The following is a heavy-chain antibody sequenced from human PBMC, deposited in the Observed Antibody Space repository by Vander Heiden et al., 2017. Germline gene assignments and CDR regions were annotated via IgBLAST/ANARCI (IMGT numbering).Heavy chain of an antibody. CDR2: INPNSGGT. D-gene: IGHD3-10*01. V-gene: IGHV1-2*02. CDR3: ASAIDYDGSGSSDAFDI. J-gene: IGHJ3*02. Sequence: QVQLVQSGAEVKKPGASVKVSCKASGYTCTGYYMHWVRQAPGQGLEWMGWINPNSGGTNYAQKLQGRVTMTRDTSISTAYMEMSRLRSEDTAVYYCASAIDYDGSGSSDAFDIWGQGTMVTVYS. CDR1: GYTCTGYY.